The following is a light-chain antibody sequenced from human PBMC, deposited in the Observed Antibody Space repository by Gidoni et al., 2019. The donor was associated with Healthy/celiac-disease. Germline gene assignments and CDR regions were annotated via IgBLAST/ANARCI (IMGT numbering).Light chain of an antibody. Sequence: DIVLTQSPGTLSLSPGERATLSCRASQSVSSSYLAWYQQKPGQAPRLLIYGASSRATGIPDRFSGSGSGTDLTLTISRLEPEDFAVYYCQQYGSSPRTFGQGTKVEIK. J-gene: IGKJ1*01. V-gene: IGKV3-20*01. CDR2: GAS. CDR3: QQYGSSPRT. CDR1: QSVSSSY.